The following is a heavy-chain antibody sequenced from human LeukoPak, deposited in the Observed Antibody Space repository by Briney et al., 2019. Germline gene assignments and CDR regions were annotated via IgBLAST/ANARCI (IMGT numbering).Heavy chain of an antibody. V-gene: IGHV3-21*01. CDR2: ISYSSSFI. J-gene: IGHJ4*02. CDR3: ARDQGTYTDYDVDY. D-gene: IGHD4-17*01. Sequence: GESLRLSCGASGFSFRRYSMNCVRQAPGKGLEWVAYISYSSSFIYYADSVKGQFIITRDNAENSLYLQMNSLRAEDTAVYYCARDQGTYTDYDVDYWGQGTLVTVSS. CDR1: GFSFRRYS.